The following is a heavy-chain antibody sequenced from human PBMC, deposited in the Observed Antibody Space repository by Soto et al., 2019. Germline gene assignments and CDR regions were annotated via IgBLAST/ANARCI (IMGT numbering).Heavy chain of an antibody. CDR2: ISSRSDTL. CDR1: GFTFSAYA. J-gene: IGHJ6*02. D-gene: IGHD2-15*01. Sequence: GGSLRLSCEGSGFTFSAYAMNWVRQAPGKGLEWVSYISSRSDTLYYADSVKGRFTISRDNAKNSVYLQVNNLRDEDTAVYYCARDWDIVILSVPIPNYNYGMDVWGQGTTVTVSS. V-gene: IGHV3-48*02. CDR3: ARDWDIVILSVPIPNYNYGMDV.